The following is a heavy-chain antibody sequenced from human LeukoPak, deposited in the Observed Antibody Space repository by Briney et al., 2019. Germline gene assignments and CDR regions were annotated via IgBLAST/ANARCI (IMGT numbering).Heavy chain of an antibody. CDR2: INPNSGGT. V-gene: IGHV1-2*02. J-gene: IGHJ4*02. Sequence: ASVKVSCKASGYTFTGYYMHWVRQAPGQGLEWIGWINPNSGGTNYAQKFQGRVTMTRDTSISTAYMELSRLRSDDTAVYYCARVPRDYCSGGSCYPFDYWGQGTLVTVSS. CDR3: ARVPRDYCSGGSCYPFDY. CDR1: GYTFTGYY. D-gene: IGHD2-15*01.